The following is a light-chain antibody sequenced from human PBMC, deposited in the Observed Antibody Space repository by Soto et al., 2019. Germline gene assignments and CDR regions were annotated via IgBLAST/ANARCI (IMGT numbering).Light chain of an antibody. Sequence: QSVLTQPASVSGSPGQSITISCTGTSSDVGGYDYVSWYQQHPGKAPKVMIYDVTNRPSGVSSRFSGSKSGNTASLTISGLQAEDEADYYCSSYTSTSSVLFGGGTKLTVL. CDR1: SSDVGGYDY. J-gene: IGLJ2*01. CDR2: DVT. CDR3: SSYTSTSSVL. V-gene: IGLV2-14*01.